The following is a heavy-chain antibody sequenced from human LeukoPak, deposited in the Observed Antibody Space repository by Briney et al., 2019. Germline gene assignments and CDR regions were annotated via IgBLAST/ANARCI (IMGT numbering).Heavy chain of an antibody. CDR3: ARDRFVTMVRGVIGSI. CDR2: IWYDGSNK. J-gene: IGHJ4*02. Sequence: GGSLRLSCAASGFTFSSYSMNWVRQAPGKGLEWVAVIWYDGSNKYYADTVKGRFTISRDNSKNTLYLQMNSLRAEDTAVYYCARDRFVTMVRGVIGSIWGQGTLVTVSS. V-gene: IGHV3-33*08. CDR1: GFTFSSYS. D-gene: IGHD3-10*01.